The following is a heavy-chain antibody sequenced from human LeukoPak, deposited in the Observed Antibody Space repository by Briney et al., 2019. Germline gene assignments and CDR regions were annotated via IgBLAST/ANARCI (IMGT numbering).Heavy chain of an antibody. CDR3: ARGLENFDY. D-gene: IGHD1-1*01. Sequence: ASVKVSCKASGYTFTGYYIHWVRQAPGQGLEWMGWINPNTGGTNYAQKFQGSVTMTRDTSISAAYLKLSRLRSDDTAVYYCARGLENFDYWGQGTLVTVSS. CDR1: GYTFTGYY. CDR2: INPNTGGT. V-gene: IGHV1-2*02. J-gene: IGHJ4*02.